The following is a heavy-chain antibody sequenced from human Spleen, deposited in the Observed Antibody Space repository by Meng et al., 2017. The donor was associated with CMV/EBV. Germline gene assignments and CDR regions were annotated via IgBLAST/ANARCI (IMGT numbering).Heavy chain of an antibody. Sequence: LSLTCAASGFTFSSYSMNWVRQAPGKGLEWVSSISSSSSYIYYADSVKGRFTISRDNAKNSLYLQMNSLRGEDTAVYYCARELTGNHHFDYWGQGTLVTVSS. D-gene: IGHD3-9*01. J-gene: IGHJ4*02. CDR2: ISSSSSYI. V-gene: IGHV3-21*01. CDR3: ARELTGNHHFDY. CDR1: GFTFSSYS.